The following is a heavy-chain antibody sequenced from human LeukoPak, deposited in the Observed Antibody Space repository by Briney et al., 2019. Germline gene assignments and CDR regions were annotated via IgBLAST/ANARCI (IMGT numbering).Heavy chain of an antibody. CDR3: ARGIVVVEAARGAFDI. CDR1: GFTFSSYS. D-gene: IGHD2-15*01. J-gene: IGHJ3*02. Sequence: GGSLRLSCAASGFTFSSYSMNWVRQAPGKGLEWVSSISSSSSYIYYADSVKGRFTISRDNAKNSLYLQMNSLRAEDTAVYYCARGIVVVEAARGAFDIWGQGTMVTVSS. V-gene: IGHV3-21*01. CDR2: ISSSSSYI.